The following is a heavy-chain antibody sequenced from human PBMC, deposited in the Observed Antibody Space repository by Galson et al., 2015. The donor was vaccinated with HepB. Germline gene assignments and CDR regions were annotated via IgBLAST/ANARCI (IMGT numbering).Heavy chain of an antibody. D-gene: IGHD3-10*01. CDR3: ARDLGAGKYFDH. V-gene: IGHV3-33*01. CDR2: IGHDGTYQ. Sequence: SLRLSCAASGFYFGVYGMHWLRQAPGKGPEWVAVIGHDGTYQKYGDSVKGRFTISRDNSENTLFLQMNSLRGEDTAVYYCARDLGAGKYFDHWGQGILVTVFS. J-gene: IGHJ4*02. CDR1: GFYFGVYG.